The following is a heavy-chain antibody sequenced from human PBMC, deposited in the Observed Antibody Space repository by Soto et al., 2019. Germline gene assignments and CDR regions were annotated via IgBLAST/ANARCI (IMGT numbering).Heavy chain of an antibody. J-gene: IGHJ5*02. D-gene: IGHD3-10*01. V-gene: IGHV1-3*01. CDR3: ARGTPVWFDP. Sequence: RQAPGQRLEWMGWINAGNGNTKYSQKFQGRVTITRDTSASTAYMELSSLRSEDTAVYYCARGTPVWFDPWGQGTLVTVSS. CDR2: INAGNGNT.